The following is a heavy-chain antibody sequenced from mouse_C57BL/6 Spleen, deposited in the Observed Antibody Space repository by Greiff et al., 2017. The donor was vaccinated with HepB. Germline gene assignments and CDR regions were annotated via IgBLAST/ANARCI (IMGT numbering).Heavy chain of an antibody. CDR2: IYPGDGDT. D-gene: IGHD1-1*01. Sequence: VQLQESGPELVKPGASVKISCKASGYAFSSSWMNWVKQRPGKGLEWIGRIYPGDGDTNYNGKFKGKATLTADKSSSTAYMQLSSLTSEDSAVYFCATYYYGSSYETNWYFDVWGTGTTVTVSS. CDR1: GYAFSSSW. J-gene: IGHJ1*03. V-gene: IGHV1-82*01. CDR3: ATYYYGSSYETNWYFDV.